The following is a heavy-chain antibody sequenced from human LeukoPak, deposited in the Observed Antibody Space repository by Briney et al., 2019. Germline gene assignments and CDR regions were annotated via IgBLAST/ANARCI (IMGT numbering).Heavy chain of an antibody. CDR3: ARGSRISGTTSIFDY. CDR1: GGSISNYY. V-gene: IGHV4-4*07. Sequence: SETLSLTCTVSGGSISNYYWSWIRQPAGKGLEWIGRIYSSGNSNYDPSLKSRVTMSVDTSKNQFSLKPSSVTAADTAVHYCARGSRISGTTSIFDYWGQGALVTVSS. J-gene: IGHJ4*02. CDR2: IYSSGNS. D-gene: IGHD1-20*01.